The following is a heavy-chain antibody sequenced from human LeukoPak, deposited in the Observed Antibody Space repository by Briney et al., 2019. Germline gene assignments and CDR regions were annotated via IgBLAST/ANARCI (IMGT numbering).Heavy chain of an antibody. V-gene: IGHV4-4*07. D-gene: IGHD3-22*01. J-gene: IGHJ4*02. CDR3: ARGASILYYYDSSGSSYYFDY. CDR2: IYATGST. CDR1: GGSISSYY. Sequence: SETLSLTCTVSGGSISSYYWSWIRQPAGKGLEWIGRIYATGSTNYNASLKSRVTMSVDTSKNQLSLKLSSVTAAGTAVYYCARGASILYYYDSSGSSYYFDYWGQGTLVTVSS.